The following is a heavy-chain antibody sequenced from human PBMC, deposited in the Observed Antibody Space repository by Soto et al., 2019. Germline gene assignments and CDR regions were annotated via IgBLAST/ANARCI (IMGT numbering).Heavy chain of an antibody. CDR2: LSGGDDST. D-gene: IGHD3-10*01. CDR3: AKKYHYGSGTYLYYFDY. Sequence: EVQLLESGGGLVQPGGSLRLSCAASGFTFSHFAMSWVRQAPGKGLEWVSTLSGGDDSTYYADSVKDRFTISRDNSKNTLYLQLNSLRAEDTAVYYCAKKYHYGSGTYLYYFDYCGQGTLVTVSS. V-gene: IGHV3-23*01. CDR1: GFTFSHFA. J-gene: IGHJ4*02.